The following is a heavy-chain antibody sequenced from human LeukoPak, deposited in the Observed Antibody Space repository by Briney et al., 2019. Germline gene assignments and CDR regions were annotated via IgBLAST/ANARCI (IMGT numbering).Heavy chain of an antibody. CDR1: GGTVSSYA. CDR2: IIPIFGTA. J-gene: IGHJ3*02. Sequence: ASVKVSCKASGGTVSSYAISWVRQAPGQGLEWMGGIIPIFGTANYAQKFQGRVTITADESTSTAYMELSSLRSEDTAVYYCARVDFDMGGSYYGAFDIWGQGTMVTVSS. CDR3: ARVDFDMGGSYYGAFDI. V-gene: IGHV1-69*01. D-gene: IGHD1-26*01.